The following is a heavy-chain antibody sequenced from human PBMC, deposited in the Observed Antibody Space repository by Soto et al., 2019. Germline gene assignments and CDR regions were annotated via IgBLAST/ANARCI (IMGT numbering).Heavy chain of an antibody. J-gene: IGHJ5*02. CDR1: GDSIISIYH. D-gene: IGHD6-13*01. CDR3: ARSYSSSWSAYNWFDP. CDR2: IYHTGTT. V-gene: IGHV4-38-2*01. Sequence: PSETLSLTCAVSGDSIISIYHWAWIRQSPGRGLEWIASIYHTGTTYYTPSLESRVTISVDKSKNQFSLKLSSVTAADTAVYYCARSYSSSWSAYNWFDPWGQGTLVTVSS.